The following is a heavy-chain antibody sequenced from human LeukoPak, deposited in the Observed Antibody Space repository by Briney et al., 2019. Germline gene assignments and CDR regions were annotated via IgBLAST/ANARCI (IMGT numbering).Heavy chain of an antibody. CDR3: ARDQYILTGYYKDAFDI. Sequence: NPGGSLRLSCAASGFTFSSYSMSWVRQAPGKGLEWVSSITSSSSYIYYADSVKGRFTISRDNAKNSLYLQMNSLRAEDTAVYYCARDQYILTGYYKDAFDIWGQGTMVTVSS. D-gene: IGHD3-9*01. V-gene: IGHV3-21*01. J-gene: IGHJ3*02. CDR2: ITSSSSYI. CDR1: GFTFSSYS.